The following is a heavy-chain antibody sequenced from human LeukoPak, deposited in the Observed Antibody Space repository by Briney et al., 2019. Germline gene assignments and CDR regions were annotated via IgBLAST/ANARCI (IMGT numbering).Heavy chain of an antibody. J-gene: IGHJ4*02. CDR1: GYTFTSYD. Sequence: GASVKISCKASGYTFTSYDINWVRQATGQGLEWMGWMNPNSGNTGYAQKFQGSVNMTRNISTGTAYMELSSLKSEDTAVYYCARTGYSSSWYLEYWGQGTLVTVSS. D-gene: IGHD6-13*01. V-gene: IGHV1-8*01. CDR2: MNPNSGNT. CDR3: ARTGYSSSWYLEY.